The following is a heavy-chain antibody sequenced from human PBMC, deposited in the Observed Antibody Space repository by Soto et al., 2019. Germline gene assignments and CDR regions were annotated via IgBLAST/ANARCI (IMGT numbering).Heavy chain of an antibody. Sequence: EVQLVESGGGLVKPGGSLRLSCAASGFTFSRYGMNWLRQAPGKGLEWVASISSSTSYVYYADSVKGRFSTSRDNDKTILYLEMYALRSEDTAIYYCARDPSEGRVGNWFESWGQGTLVTVSS. CDR3: ARDPSEGRVGNWFES. CDR2: ISSSTSYV. V-gene: IGHV3-21*06. J-gene: IGHJ5*01. CDR1: GFTFSRYG.